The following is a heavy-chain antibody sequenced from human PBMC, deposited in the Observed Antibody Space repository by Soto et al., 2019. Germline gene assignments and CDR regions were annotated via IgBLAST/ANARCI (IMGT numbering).Heavy chain of an antibody. J-gene: IGHJ4*02. Sequence: ASVKVSCKASGYTFTSYDINWVRQATGQGLEWMGWMNPNSGNTGYAQKFQGRVTMTRNTSISTAYMELSSLRSEDTAVYYCARKYYDFWSGYSTIDYWGQGTLVTVSS. CDR2: MNPNSGNT. V-gene: IGHV1-8*01. CDR1: GYTFTSYD. D-gene: IGHD3-3*01. CDR3: ARKYYDFWSGYSTIDY.